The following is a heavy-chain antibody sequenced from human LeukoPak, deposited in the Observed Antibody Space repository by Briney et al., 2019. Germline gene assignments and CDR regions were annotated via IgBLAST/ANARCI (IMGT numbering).Heavy chain of an antibody. D-gene: IGHD6-13*01. CDR2: IYTSGST. CDR1: GGSISSGSYY. Sequence: SQTLSLTCTVSGGSISSGSYYWSWIRQPAGKGLEWIGRIYTSGSTNYNPSLKSRVTMSVDTSKNQFSLKLSSVTAADTAVYYCARIQTLGDWFDPWGQGTLVTVSS. CDR3: ARIQTLGDWFDP. V-gene: IGHV4-61*02. J-gene: IGHJ5*02.